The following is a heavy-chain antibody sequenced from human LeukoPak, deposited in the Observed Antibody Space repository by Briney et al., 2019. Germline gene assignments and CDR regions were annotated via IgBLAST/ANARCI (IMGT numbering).Heavy chain of an antibody. D-gene: IGHD4-17*01. V-gene: IGHV4-4*07. Sequence: PSETLSLTCTVSGGSINNYYWSWIRQPAGKGLEWIGLIYSSGSTSYNPSLKSRVTMSVDTSKKQFSLRLSSVTAADTAVYYCASGGLQLRNWFDPWGQGTLVTVSS. J-gene: IGHJ5*02. CDR2: IYSSGST. CDR3: ASGGLQLRNWFDP. CDR1: GGSINNYY.